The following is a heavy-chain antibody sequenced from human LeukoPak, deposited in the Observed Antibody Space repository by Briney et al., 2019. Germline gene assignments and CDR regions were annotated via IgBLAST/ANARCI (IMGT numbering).Heavy chain of an antibody. Sequence: GGSLRLSCAASGFSFSTYAMSWVRQPPGKGLEWVSAISAGGATIYYADSVKGRFTVSRDNSKNTLYLHMNSLRAEDTAIYYCAKDSGGTYFYYYYYTDVWGKGTTVTVSS. CDR1: GFSFSTYA. CDR3: AKDSGGTYFYYYYYTDV. V-gene: IGHV3-23*01. CDR2: ISAGGATI. D-gene: IGHD1-26*01. J-gene: IGHJ6*03.